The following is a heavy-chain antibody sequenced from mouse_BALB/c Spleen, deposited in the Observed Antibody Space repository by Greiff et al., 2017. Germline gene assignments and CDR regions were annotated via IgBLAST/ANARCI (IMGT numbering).Heavy chain of an antibody. J-gene: IGHJ2*01. D-gene: IGHD4-1*01. Sequence: QVQLQQSGPELVKPGASVKISCKASGYAFSSSWMNWVKQRPGQGLEWIGRIYPGDGDTNYNGKFKGKATLTADKSSSTAYMQLSSLTSVDSAVYFCASWEGYWGQGTTLTVSS. V-gene: IGHV1-82*01. CDR1: GYAFSSSW. CDR3: ASWEGY. CDR2: IYPGDGDT.